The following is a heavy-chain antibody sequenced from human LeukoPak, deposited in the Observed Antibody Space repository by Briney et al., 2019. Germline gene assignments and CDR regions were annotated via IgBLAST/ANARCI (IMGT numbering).Heavy chain of an antibody. Sequence: ASVKVSCKASGYTFTSYYMHWVRQAPGQGLVWMGIINPSGGSTSYAQKFQGRVTMTRDTSTSTVYMELSSLRSEDTAVYYCARDEVYYDSSGYFDYWGQGTLVTVSS. D-gene: IGHD3-22*01. CDR1: GYTFTSYY. V-gene: IGHV1-46*01. CDR2: INPSGGST. CDR3: ARDEVYYDSSGYFDY. J-gene: IGHJ4*02.